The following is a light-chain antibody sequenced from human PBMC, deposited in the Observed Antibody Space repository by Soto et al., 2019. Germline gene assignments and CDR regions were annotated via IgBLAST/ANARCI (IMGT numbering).Light chain of an antibody. V-gene: IGKV3-20*01. CDR3: QHYDTSSLT. Sequence: ENVLTQSPGTLSLSPGEGATLSCRASPSVSSRSLAWYQQRPGQAPRLLIWGASNRATGSPDRFGGSVSGTEFTLTISRLEPEDVAVYYCQHYDTSSLTFGGGTKVEIK. J-gene: IGKJ4*01. CDR2: GAS. CDR1: PSVSSRS.